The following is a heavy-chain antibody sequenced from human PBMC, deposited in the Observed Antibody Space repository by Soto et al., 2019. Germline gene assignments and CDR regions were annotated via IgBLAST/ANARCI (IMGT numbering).Heavy chain of an antibody. D-gene: IGHD5-12*01. J-gene: IGHJ6*02. Sequence: QVQLVESGGGVVQPGRSLRLSCAASGFTFSSYGMHWVRQAPGKGLEWVAVISYDGSNKYYADSVKGRFTISRDNSKNTLYLQMNSLRAEDTAVYYCAVHSGYEHHYGMDVWGQGTTVTVSS. CDR2: ISYDGSNK. V-gene: IGHV3-30*03. CDR3: AVHSGYEHHYGMDV. CDR1: GFTFSSYG.